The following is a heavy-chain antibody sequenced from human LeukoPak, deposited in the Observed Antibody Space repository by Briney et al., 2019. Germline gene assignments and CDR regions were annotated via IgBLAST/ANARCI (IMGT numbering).Heavy chain of an antibody. V-gene: IGHV3-23*01. J-gene: IGHJ4*02. CDR2: VSGDGQRT. D-gene: IGHD1-14*01. CDR3: AKEQDNLLLLSHFDS. CDR1: GFTFNNYA. Sequence: GGSLRLSCAASGFTFNNYAINWVRQTPGKGLQWVSAVSGDGQRTFYADSVKGRFTIFRDNSMNTLSLQMNSLRVEDTAVYYCAKEQDNLLLLSHFDSWGQGILVTVSA.